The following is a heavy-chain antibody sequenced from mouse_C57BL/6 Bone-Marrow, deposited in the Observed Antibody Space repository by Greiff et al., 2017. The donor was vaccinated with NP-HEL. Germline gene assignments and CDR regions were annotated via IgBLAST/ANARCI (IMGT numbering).Heavy chain of an antibody. V-gene: IGHV1-12*01. CDR3: ARLITSVVAPGYFDY. D-gene: IGHD1-1*01. CDR2: IYPGNGDT. CDR1: GYTFTSYN. J-gene: IGHJ2*01. Sequence: SGAELVRPGASVKMSCKASGYTFTSYNMHWVKQTPRQGLEWIGAIYPGNGDTSYTQKFKGKATLTVDKSSSTAYMQLSSLTSEDSAVYFCARLITSVVAPGYFDYWGQGTTLTVSS.